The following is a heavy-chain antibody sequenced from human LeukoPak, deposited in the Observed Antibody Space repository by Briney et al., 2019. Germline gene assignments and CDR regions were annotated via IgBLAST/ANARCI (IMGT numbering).Heavy chain of an antibody. CDR1: GGSIRSSTYY. D-gene: IGHD2-2*01. J-gene: IGHJ5*02. CDR3: ARQGEVEYQLLSYWFDP. V-gene: IGHV4-39*07. Sequence: SETLSLTCTVSGGSIRSSTYYWGWIRQPPGKGLEWIGSIYYSGSTYYNPSLKSRVTISVDTSKNQFSLKLSSVTAADTAVYYCARQGEVEYQLLSYWFDPWGQGTLVTVSS. CDR2: IYYSGST.